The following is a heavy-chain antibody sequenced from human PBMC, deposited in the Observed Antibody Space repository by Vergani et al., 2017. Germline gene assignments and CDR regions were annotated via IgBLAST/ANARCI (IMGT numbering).Heavy chain of an antibody. D-gene: IGHD2-2*01. V-gene: IGHV3-23*01. CDR3: AKLPFIVVVPHANNYMDV. CDR1: GFTFSSYA. Sequence: EVQLLESGGGLVQPGGSLRLSCAASGFTFSSYAMSWVRQAPGKGLEWVSAISGSGGSPYYADSVKGRFTISRDNSKNTLYLQMNSLRAEDTAVYYCAKLPFIVVVPHANNYMDVWGKGTTVTVSS. J-gene: IGHJ6*03. CDR2: ISGSGGSP.